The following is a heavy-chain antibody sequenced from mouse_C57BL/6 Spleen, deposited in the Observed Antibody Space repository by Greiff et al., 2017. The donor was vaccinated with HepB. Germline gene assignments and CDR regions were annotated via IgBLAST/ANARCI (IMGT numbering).Heavy chain of an antibody. J-gene: IGHJ2*01. V-gene: IGHV1-15*01. CDR2: IDPETGGT. Sequence: QVHVKQSGAELVRPGASVTLSCKASGYTFTDYEMHWVKQTPVHGLEWIGAIDPETGGTAYNQKFKGKAILTADKSSSTAYMELRSLTSEDSAVYYCTRPTVVEGTLYWGQGTTLTVSS. CDR3: TRPTVVEGTLY. D-gene: IGHD1-1*01. CDR1: GYTFTDYE.